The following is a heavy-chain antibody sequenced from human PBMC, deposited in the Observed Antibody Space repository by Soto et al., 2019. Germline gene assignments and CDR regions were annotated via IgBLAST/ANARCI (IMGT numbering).Heavy chain of an antibody. D-gene: IGHD1-26*01. V-gene: IGHV3-23*01. CDR3: AKSLGGWANVPYCFGMDV. J-gene: IGHJ6*02. Sequence: GGSLRLSCAASGFTFSNYAMNWVRQAPGKGLEWVSGINDRGGSTHYADSVKGRFTISRGNSKNTLYLQVNSLRADDTAVYYCAKSLGGWANVPYCFGMDVWGQGTTVTVSS. CDR1: GFTFSNYA. CDR2: INDRGGST.